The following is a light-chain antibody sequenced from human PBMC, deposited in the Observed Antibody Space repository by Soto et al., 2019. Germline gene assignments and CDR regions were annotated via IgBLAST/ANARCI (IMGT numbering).Light chain of an antibody. CDR1: QSVSSSY. J-gene: IGKJ1*01. CDR3: HQYGSSPRT. Sequence: EIVLTQSPGTLSLSPGERATLSCRASQSVSSSYLAWYQQKPGQAPRLLIYGASSRATGIPDRFSGSGSGTDFTLTINRLEPEDFAVYYCHQYGSSPRTLGQGTKVDIK. CDR2: GAS. V-gene: IGKV3-20*01.